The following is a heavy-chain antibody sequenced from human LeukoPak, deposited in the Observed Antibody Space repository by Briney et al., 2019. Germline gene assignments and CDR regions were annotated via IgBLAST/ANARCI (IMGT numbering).Heavy chain of an antibody. J-gene: IGHJ4*02. CDR2: IHYSGAT. CDR1: SGSISSDY. V-gene: IGHV4-59*08. D-gene: IGHD2-2*01. Sequence: SETLSLTCTVSSGSISSDYWSWTRQHPGKGLEWIGYIHYSGATNYSPSLNSRVTISIDTSKNQFSLNLRSVTAADTAVYYCATLRGSSSAVFDYWGQGTLVTVSS. CDR3: ATLRGSSSAVFDY.